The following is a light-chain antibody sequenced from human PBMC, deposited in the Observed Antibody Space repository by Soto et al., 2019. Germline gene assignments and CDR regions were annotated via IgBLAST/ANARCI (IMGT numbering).Light chain of an antibody. CDR1: QSVLYSSNNKND. V-gene: IGKV4-1*01. Sequence: DIVMTQSPDSLAVSLGERATINCKSSQSVLYSSNNKNDLGWYQQKPGQPPKLLIYWASTRESGVPDRFSGSGSGTDFTLTITSLQAEDVEVYYCQQYYSPPYTFGQGTKLEIK. CDR3: QQYYSPPYT. J-gene: IGKJ2*01. CDR2: WAS.